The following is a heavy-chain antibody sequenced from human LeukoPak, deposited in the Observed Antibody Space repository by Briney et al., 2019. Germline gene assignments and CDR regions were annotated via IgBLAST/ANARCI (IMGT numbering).Heavy chain of an antibody. D-gene: IGHD2-2*01. Sequence: SETLSLTCTVSGVSISSSSYYWGWIRQPPGKGLEWIGSIYYSGSTYYNPSLNSRATISVDTSKNQFSLKLSSVTAADTAVYYCANCSSTSCYSRPSFDYWGQGTLVTVSS. CDR1: GVSISSSSYY. J-gene: IGHJ4*02. CDR2: IYYSGST. CDR3: ANCSSTSCYSRPSFDY. V-gene: IGHV4-39*01.